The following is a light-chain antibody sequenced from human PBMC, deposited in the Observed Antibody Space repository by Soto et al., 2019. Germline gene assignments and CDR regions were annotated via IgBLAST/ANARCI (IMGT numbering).Light chain of an antibody. CDR1: QSVSSN. CDR2: GAS. J-gene: IGKJ5*01. V-gene: IGKV3-15*01. CDR3: QQYNNWPLT. Sequence: EIVMTQSPATLSVSPGERATLSCRASQSVSSNLAWYQQKPGQAPRLLIYGASTRATAIPARFSGSGSGTEFTLTISSLQSEDFAVYYCQQYNNWPLTFGQGTRLEIK.